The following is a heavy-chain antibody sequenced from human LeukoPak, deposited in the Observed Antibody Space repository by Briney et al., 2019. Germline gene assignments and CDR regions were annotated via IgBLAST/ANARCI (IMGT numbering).Heavy chain of an antibody. V-gene: IGHV3-21*01. D-gene: IGHD3-22*01. J-gene: IGHJ3*02. CDR1: GFTFSSYS. Sequence: GGSLRLSCAASGFTFSSYSMNWVRPAPGKGLEWVSSISSSSSYIYYADSVKGRFTISRDNAKNSLYLQMNSLRAEDTAVYYCARVSNYYDSSGLIFDAFDIWGQGTMVTVSS. CDR2: ISSSSSYI. CDR3: ARVSNYYDSSGLIFDAFDI.